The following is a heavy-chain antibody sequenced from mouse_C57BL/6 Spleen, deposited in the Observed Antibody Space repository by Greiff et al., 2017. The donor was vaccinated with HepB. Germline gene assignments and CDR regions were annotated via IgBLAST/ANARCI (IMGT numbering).Heavy chain of an antibody. Sequence: EVMLVESGAELVKPGASVKLSCTASGFNIKDYYMHWVKQRTEQGLEWIGRIDPEDGETKYAPKFQGKATITADTSSNTAYLQLSSLTSEDTAVYYCARSRPVVPYYFDYWGQGTTLTVSS. CDR3: ARSRPVVPYYFDY. J-gene: IGHJ2*01. D-gene: IGHD1-1*01. CDR2: IDPEDGET. CDR1: GFNIKDYY. V-gene: IGHV14-2*01.